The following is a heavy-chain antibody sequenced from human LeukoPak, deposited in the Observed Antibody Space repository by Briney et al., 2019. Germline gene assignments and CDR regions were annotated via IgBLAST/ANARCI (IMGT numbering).Heavy chain of an antibody. D-gene: IGHD6-6*01. V-gene: IGHV1-69*13. J-gene: IGHJ4*02. CDR3: ARGEYSSSSPLDY. CDR2: IIPIFGTA. CDR1: GGTLSSYA. Sequence: SVKVSCKASGGTLSSYAISWVRQAPGQGLEWMGGIIPIFGTANYAQKFQGRVTITADESTSTAHMELSSLRSEDTAVYYCARGEYSSSSPLDYWGQGTLVTVSS.